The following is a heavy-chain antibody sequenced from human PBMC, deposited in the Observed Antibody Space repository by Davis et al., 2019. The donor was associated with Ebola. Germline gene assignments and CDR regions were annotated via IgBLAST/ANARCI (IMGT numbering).Heavy chain of an antibody. CDR2: INTDGSST. J-gene: IGHJ2*01. D-gene: IGHD1-14*01. V-gene: IGHV3-74*01. Sequence: LSLTCAASGFTFSDYWMNWVRQAPGKGLMWVSGINTDGSSTRYADSVKGRFTISRDNSKNTLYLQMSSLRAEDTAVYYCARDLPGGDWYFDLWGRGTLVTVSS. CDR1: GFTFSDYW. CDR3: ARDLPGGDWYFDL.